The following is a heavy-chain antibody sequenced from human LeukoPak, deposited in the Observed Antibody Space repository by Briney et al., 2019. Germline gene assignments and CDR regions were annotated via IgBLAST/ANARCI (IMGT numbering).Heavy chain of an antibody. D-gene: IGHD3-3*01. CDR1: GFTFSDYY. CDR2: ISSSGSTM. Sequence: GGSLRLSCAASGFTFSDYYMSWIRQAPGKGLEWVSYISSSGSTMYYADSVKGRFTISRDNAKNSLYLQMNSLRAEDTAVYYCASALYYDSWSGYQSFDYWGQGTLVTVSS. V-gene: IGHV3-11*01. J-gene: IGHJ4*02. CDR3: ASALYYDSWSGYQSFDY.